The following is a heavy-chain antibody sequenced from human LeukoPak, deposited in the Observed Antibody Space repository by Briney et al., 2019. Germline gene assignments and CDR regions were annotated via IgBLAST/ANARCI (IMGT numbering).Heavy chain of an antibody. J-gene: IGHJ4*02. CDR2: INQDGSKE. CDR1: GFIFSNYW. Sequence: GGSLRLSCTASGFIFSNYWMTWVRQAPGKGLEWVAQINQDGSKEYYIDSVKARFSISRDNARNSLSLQMNSLRAEDTAVYYCVSDGGVSGYDLLDYWGQGTLVTVSS. D-gene: IGHD5-12*01. V-gene: IGHV3-7*01. CDR3: VSDGGVSGYDLLDY.